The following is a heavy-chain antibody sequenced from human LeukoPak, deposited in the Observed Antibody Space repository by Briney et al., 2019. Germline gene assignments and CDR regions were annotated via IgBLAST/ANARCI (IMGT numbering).Heavy chain of an antibody. D-gene: IGHD6-19*01. V-gene: IGHV3-30*18. CDR3: AKEIAVAGTEFDY. J-gene: IGHJ4*02. CDR2: ISYDGSNK. Sequence: GGSLRLSCAASGFTFSSYGMHWVRQAPGKGLEWVAVISYDGSNKYYADSVKGRFTISRDNSKNTLYLQMNSLRAEDTAVYYCAKEIAVAGTEFDYWGQGTLVTVSS. CDR1: GFTFSSYG.